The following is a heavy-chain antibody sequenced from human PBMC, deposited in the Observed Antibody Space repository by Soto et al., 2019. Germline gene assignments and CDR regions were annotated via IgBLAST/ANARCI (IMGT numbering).Heavy chain of an antibody. Sequence: SETLSLTCTVSGVSITGSYWSWIRQTPGKTLEWIGYIYHSGTTTYNPSLKSRVSISVDTSKNQFSLTLRSVTAADTAVYFCARGPLCYDDASGQYYRGPFDSWGQGSLVTVSS. CDR3: ARGPLCYDDASGQYYRGPFDS. D-gene: IGHD3-22*01. J-gene: IGHJ4*02. V-gene: IGHV4-59*01. CDR1: GVSITGSY. CDR2: IYHSGTT.